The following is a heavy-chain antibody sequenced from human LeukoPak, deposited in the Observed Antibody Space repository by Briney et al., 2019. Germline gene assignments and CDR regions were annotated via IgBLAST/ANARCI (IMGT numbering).Heavy chain of an antibody. CDR2: ISSSRSYI. CDR1: GFTFSIYS. CDR3: ARGRIAAAATLFY. J-gene: IGHJ4*02. Sequence: GGSLRLSCAASGFTFSIYSMNWVRQAPGKGLEWVTSISSSRSYIYYADSVKGRFTISRDNAKNSLYLQMNSLRAEDTAVYYCARGRIAAAATLFYWGQGTLVTVSS. V-gene: IGHV3-21*01. D-gene: IGHD6-13*01.